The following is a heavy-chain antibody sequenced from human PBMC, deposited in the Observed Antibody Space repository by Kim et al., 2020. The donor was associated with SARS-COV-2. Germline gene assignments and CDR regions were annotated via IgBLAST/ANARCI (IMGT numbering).Heavy chain of an antibody. D-gene: IGHD6-13*01. CDR3: ARDSSSWYTEFDY. Sequence: YAQGLPGRFVFSLDTSVSTAYLQISSLKAEDTAVYYCARDSSSWYTEFDYWGQGTLVTVSS. V-gene: IGHV7-4-1*02. J-gene: IGHJ4*02.